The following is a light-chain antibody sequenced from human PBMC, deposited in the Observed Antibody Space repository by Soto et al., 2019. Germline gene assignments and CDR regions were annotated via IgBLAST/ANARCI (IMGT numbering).Light chain of an antibody. CDR2: DAS. J-gene: IGKJ2*01. Sequence: EIEMTRCPSTLSASVGDRSTITCRASESVRRLLAWYQQKPGQSPKLLIYDASDLESGVPSRFSGSGSGTEFALTISSLQPDDFATYFCQQYNNYYTFGQGT. V-gene: IGKV1-5*01. CDR3: QQYNNYYT. CDR1: ESVRRL.